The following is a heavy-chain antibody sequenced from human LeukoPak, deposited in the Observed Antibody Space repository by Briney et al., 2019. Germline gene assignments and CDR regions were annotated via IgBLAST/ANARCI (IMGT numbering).Heavy chain of an antibody. Sequence: GESLKISCKGSGYSFTSYWIGWVRQMPGKGLEWMGIIYPGDSDTRYSPSFQGRVTISADKSISTAYLQWSSLKASDTAMYYCARGDTGYSSSWKNWFDPWGQGTLVTVSS. CDR1: GYSFTSYW. CDR2: IYPGDSDT. D-gene: IGHD6-13*01. CDR3: ARGDTGYSSSWKNWFDP. V-gene: IGHV5-51*01. J-gene: IGHJ5*02.